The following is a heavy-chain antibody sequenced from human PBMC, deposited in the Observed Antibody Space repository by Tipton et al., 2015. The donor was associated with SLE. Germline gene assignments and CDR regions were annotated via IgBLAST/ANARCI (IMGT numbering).Heavy chain of an antibody. CDR1: GFTVSSNY. V-gene: IGHV3-21*01. CDR3: ARDDYSIAYYYYMDV. J-gene: IGHJ6*03. Sequence: SLRLSCAASGFTVSSNYMSWVRQAPGKGLEWVSSISSSSSYIYYADSVKGRFTISRDNAKNSLYLQMSSLRAEDTAVYYCARDDYSIAYYYYMDVWGKGTTVTVSS. CDR2: ISSSSSYI. D-gene: IGHD4-11*01.